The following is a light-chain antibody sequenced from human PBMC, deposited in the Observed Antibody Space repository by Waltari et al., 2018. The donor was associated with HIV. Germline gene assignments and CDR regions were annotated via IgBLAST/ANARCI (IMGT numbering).Light chain of an antibody. CDR3: QSADSSGTYV. V-gene: IGLV3-25*03. J-gene: IGLJ1*01. Sequence: SYELTQPPSVSVSPGQTARITCSGDALPKQYAYWYQQKPGQAPVLVIYKDSERPSGVPERFSSSSSGTTVTLTISGVQAEDEADYDCQSADSSGTYVFGTGTKVTVL. CDR2: KDS. CDR1: ALPKQY.